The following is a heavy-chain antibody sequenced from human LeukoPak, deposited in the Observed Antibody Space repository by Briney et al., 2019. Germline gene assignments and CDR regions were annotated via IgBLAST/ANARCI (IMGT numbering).Heavy chain of an antibody. D-gene: IGHD2-2*01. CDR1: GYTFTSYY. CDR3: AREIGYCGSTSCLYYYYYYYGMDV. J-gene: IGHJ6*02. V-gene: IGHV1-8*01. Sequence: ASVKVSCKASGYTFTSYYINWVRQATGQGLEWMGWMNPNSGNTGYAQKFQGRVTMTRNTSISTAYMELSSLRSEDTAVYYCAREIGYCGSTSCLYYYYYYYGMDVWGQGATVTVSS. CDR2: MNPNSGNT.